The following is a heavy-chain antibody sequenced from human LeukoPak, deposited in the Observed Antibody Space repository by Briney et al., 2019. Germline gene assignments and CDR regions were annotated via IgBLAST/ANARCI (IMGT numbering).Heavy chain of an antibody. D-gene: IGHD3-22*01. CDR2: IRGSGGST. CDR3: AKDLIRWLPMGVFDY. Sequence: PGGSLRLSCAASGFTFSSYAMSWIRQAPGKGLEWVSAIRGSGGSTYYADSVKGRFTISRDNSKNTLYLQMNSLRAEDTAVYYCAKDLIRWLPMGVFDYWGQGTLVTVSS. CDR1: GFTFSSYA. V-gene: IGHV3-23*01. J-gene: IGHJ4*02.